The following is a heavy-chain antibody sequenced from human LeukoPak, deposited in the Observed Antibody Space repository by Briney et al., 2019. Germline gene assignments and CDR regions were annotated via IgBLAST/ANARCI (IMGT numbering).Heavy chain of an antibody. V-gene: IGHV1-69*01. CDR1: GGTFSSYA. CDR3: ASVLGYCSSTSCYNWFDP. D-gene: IGHD2-2*01. Sequence: GSSVKVSCKASGGTFSSYAISWVRQAPGQGLEWMGGIIPIFGTANYAQKLQGRVTITADESTSTAYMELSSLRSEDTAVYYCASVLGYCSSTSCYNWFDPWGQGTLVTVSS. CDR2: IIPIFGTA. J-gene: IGHJ5*02.